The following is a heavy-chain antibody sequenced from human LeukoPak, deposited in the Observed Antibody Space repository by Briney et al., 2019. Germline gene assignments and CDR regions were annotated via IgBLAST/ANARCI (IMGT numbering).Heavy chain of an antibody. CDR3: AKAYYDSSGYYGSDY. CDR2: ISGDGGST. CDR1: GFTFDAYA. J-gene: IGHJ4*02. V-gene: IGHV3-43*02. Sequence: GGSLRLSCAASGFTFDAYAMDWVRQAPGKGLEWVSLISGDGGSTYYADSVKGRFTISRDNSKNSLYLQMNSLRTEDTALYYCAKAYYDSSGYYGSDYWGQGTLVTVSS. D-gene: IGHD3-22*01.